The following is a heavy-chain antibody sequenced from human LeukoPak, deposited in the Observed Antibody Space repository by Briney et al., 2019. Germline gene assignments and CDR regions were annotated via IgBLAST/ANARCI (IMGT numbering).Heavy chain of an antibody. Sequence: ASVKVSCKASGYTFPSYAMHWVRQAPGQRLEWMGWIHAGNGNTKYSQKFQGRVTITRDTSASTAYMELSSLRSEDTAVYYCARGVLGDSADYWGQGTLVTVSS. D-gene: IGHD3-16*01. CDR3: ARGVLGDSADY. J-gene: IGHJ4*02. CDR1: GYTFPSYA. CDR2: IHAGNGNT. V-gene: IGHV1-3*01.